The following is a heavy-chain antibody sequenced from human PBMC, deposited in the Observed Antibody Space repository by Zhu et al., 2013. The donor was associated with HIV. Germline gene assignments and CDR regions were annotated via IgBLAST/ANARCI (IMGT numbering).Heavy chain of an antibody. CDR2: ISDYNGYT. V-gene: IGHV1-18*04. CDR1: GYTFTSYG. Sequence: QVQLVQSGAEVKKPGASVKVSCKASGYTFTSYGINWVRQAPGQGLEWMGWISDYNGYTKYAQKFQGRVTMTTDTSTSTAYVELRNLRSDDTAVYYCALTRGSGTYYEPNYFDSWGLGTLVTVSS. D-gene: IGHD1-26*01. J-gene: IGHJ4*02. CDR3: ALTRGSGTYYEPNYFDS.